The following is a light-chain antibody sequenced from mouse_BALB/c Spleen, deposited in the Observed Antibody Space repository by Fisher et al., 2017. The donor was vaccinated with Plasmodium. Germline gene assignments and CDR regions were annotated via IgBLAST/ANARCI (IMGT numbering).Light chain of an antibody. CDR3: QQSNSWPLT. CDR1: QTVNNN. J-gene: IGKJ5*01. CDR2: YTS. V-gene: IGKV5-43*01. Sequence: DIVMTQSPVTLSVTPGDSVSLSCRASQTVNNNLHWYQQKSHESPRLLINYTSQSLSGIPSRFSGSVSGTDFTLSINRVETEDFGMYFCQQSNSWPLTFGAGTKLELK.